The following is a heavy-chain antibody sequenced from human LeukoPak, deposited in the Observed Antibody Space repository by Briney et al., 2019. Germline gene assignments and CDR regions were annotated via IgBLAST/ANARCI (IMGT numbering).Heavy chain of an antibody. CDR2: ISDTGDST. Sequence: GGSLRLSCAASGFTFSSYALSWVRQAPGKGLEWVPGISDTGDSTYYADSVKGRFTISRDNSKNTLYLQMNSLRADDTAVYYCAKDRLGAAAGFFDYWGQGSLVTVSS. J-gene: IGHJ4*02. V-gene: IGHV3-23*01. D-gene: IGHD6-13*01. CDR1: GFTFSSYA. CDR3: AKDRLGAAAGFFDY.